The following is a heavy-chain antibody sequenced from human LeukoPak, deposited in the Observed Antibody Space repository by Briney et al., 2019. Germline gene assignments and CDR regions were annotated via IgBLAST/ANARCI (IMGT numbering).Heavy chain of an antibody. Sequence: PGGSLRLSCAASGFTFSSYSMNWVRQAPGKGLEWVAFIRPKSDGGTAEYAASVKGRFTMSRDDSKSIAYLDMNSLKTEDTAVYYCDNRGYWGQGTLVTVSS. V-gene: IGHV3-49*04. CDR1: GFTFSSYS. J-gene: IGHJ4*02. CDR3: DNRGY. CDR2: IRPKSDGGTA. D-gene: IGHD2/OR15-2a*01.